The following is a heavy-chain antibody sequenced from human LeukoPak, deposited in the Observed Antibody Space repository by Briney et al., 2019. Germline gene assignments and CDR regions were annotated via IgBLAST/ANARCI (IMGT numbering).Heavy chain of an antibody. CDR3: AKDLSGSSTTDY. J-gene: IGHJ4*02. CDR2: ISTSSSYI. CDR1: GFTFSSYS. Sequence: GGSLRLSCAASGFTFSSYSMNWVRQAPGKGLEWVSSISTSSSYIYYADSVKGRFTISRDNSKNTLYLQMNSLRAEDTAVYYCAKDLSGSSTTDYWGQGTLVTVSS. D-gene: IGHD6-13*01. V-gene: IGHV3-21*01.